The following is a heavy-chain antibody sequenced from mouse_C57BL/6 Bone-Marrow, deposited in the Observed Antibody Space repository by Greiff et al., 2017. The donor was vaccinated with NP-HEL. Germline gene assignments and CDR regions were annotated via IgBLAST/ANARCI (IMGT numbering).Heavy chain of an antibody. CDR3: ARQKGLYAMDY. Sequence: QVQLQQSGAELARPGASVKMSCKASGYTFTSYTMHWVKQRPGQGLEWIGYINPSSGYTKYNQKFKDKATLTADKSSSTAYMQLSSLTSEDSAVYYCARQKGLYAMDYWGQGTSVTVSS. CDR2: INPSSGYT. D-gene: IGHD3-3*01. J-gene: IGHJ4*01. CDR1: GYTFTSYT. V-gene: IGHV1-4*01.